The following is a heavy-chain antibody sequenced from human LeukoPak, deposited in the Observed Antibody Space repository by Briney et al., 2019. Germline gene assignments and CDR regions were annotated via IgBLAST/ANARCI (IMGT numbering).Heavy chain of an antibody. J-gene: IGHJ5*02. D-gene: IGHD6-13*01. Sequence: GGSLRLSCAASGFTFSNYAMSWVRQAPGKGLEWVSAISGSGGSTYYADSVKGRFTISRDNSKNTLYLQMNSLRAEDTAVYYCAKPQYSSSWIPHNWFDPWGQGTLVTVSS. CDR3: AKPQYSSSWIPHNWFDP. CDR1: GFTFSNYA. V-gene: IGHV3-23*01. CDR2: ISGSGGST.